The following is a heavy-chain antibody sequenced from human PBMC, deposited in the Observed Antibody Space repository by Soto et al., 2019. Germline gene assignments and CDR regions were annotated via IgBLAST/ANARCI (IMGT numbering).Heavy chain of an antibody. V-gene: IGHV3-23*01. D-gene: IGHD1-26*01. CDR3: AKNQWEIVY. J-gene: IGHJ4*02. CDR2: ISSGGDT. Sequence: GGSLRLSCAASGFTFSTYAMSWVRQAPGKGLEWVSAISSGGDTYYTDSVKGRFTISRDNSKNTLYLQMNSLRAEDTAVYYCAKNQWEIVYWGQGTLVTVSS. CDR1: GFTFSTYA.